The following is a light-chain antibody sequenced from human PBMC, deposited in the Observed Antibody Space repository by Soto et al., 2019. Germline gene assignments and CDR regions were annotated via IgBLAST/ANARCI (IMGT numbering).Light chain of an antibody. V-gene: IGKV3-15*01. CDR3: QQYNNWPPLT. Sequence: EIVMTQSPAPLSVSPGERATLSCRASQSVSSNLAWYQQKPGQAPRLLIYGASTRATGIPARFSGSGSDTEFTLTISSLQSEDVAVYYCQQYNNWPPLTFGGGTKVEIK. CDR2: GAS. J-gene: IGKJ4*01. CDR1: QSVSSN.